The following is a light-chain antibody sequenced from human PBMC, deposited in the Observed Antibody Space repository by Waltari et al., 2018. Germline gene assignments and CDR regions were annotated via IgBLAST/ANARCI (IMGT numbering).Light chain of an antibody. CDR1: SSDIGTYNY. CDR2: DAN. CDR3: SSYTRVSASVI. J-gene: IGLJ2*01. V-gene: IGLV2-14*01. Sequence: QSALTQPASVSGSPGQSITISCTGNSSDIGTYNYASWYQQHPGRAPKLIIYDANKRPSGVSVRFSGSKSGNTASLTISGLQAEDEADYYCSSYTRVSASVIFGGGTKLTVL.